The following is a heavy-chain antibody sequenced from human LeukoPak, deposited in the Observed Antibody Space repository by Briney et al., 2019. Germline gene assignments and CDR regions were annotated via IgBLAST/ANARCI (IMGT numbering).Heavy chain of an antibody. D-gene: IGHD1-26*01. J-gene: IGHJ4*02. Sequence: PGESLRLSCAASGFTFSSYSMNWVRQAPGKGLEWVSYISSSSSTIYYADSVKGRFTISRDNAKNSLYLHMNSLRVEDTAVYYCARASSGRYFAFIDYWGQGILVTVSS. CDR2: ISSSSSTI. CDR3: ARASSGRYFAFIDY. CDR1: GFTFSSYS. V-gene: IGHV3-48*04.